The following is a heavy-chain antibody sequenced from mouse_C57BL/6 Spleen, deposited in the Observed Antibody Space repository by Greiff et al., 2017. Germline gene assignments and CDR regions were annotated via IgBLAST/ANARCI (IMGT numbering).Heavy chain of an antibody. CDR3: ARVTRNLYYCDY. J-gene: IGHJ2*01. V-gene: IGHV1-59*01. D-gene: IGHD2-1*01. CDR1: GYTFTSYW. CDR2: IDPSDSYT. Sequence: QVQLQQPGAELVRPGTSVKLSCKASGYTFTSYWMHWVKQRPGQGLEWIGVIDPSDSYTNYNQKFKGKATLTVDTSSSTAYMQLSSLTSEDSAVYYCARVTRNLYYCDYWGQGTTLTVSS.